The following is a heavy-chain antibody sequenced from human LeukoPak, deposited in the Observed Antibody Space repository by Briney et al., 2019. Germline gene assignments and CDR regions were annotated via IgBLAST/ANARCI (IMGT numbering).Heavy chain of an antibody. CDR2: ISQDGSTK. CDR1: GFTLSRSW. V-gene: IGHV3-7*03. D-gene: IGHD6-13*01. CDR3: ATGASGSWDF. J-gene: IGHJ4*02. Sequence: GGSLSLLCAASGFTLSRSWMSGVREPPGRGREGVANISQDGSTKYHMDSVKGRFTISRDNAKDSLYLEMSRLRDDDTAMYYCATGASGSWDFGGQGTLVTVSS.